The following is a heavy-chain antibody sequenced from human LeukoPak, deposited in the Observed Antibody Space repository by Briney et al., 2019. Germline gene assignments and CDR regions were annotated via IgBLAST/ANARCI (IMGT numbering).Heavy chain of an antibody. V-gene: IGHV3-30*04. J-gene: IGHJ4*02. CDR3: ARDPSPYGSGSYSNFDY. D-gene: IGHD3-10*01. CDR2: ISYDGSNK. Sequence: PGGSLRLSCAASGFTFSSYAMHWVRQAPGKGLEWVAVISYDGSNKYYADSVKGRFTISRDNSKNTLYLQMNSLRAEDTAVYYCARDPSPYGSGSYSNFDYWGQRTLVTVSS. CDR1: GFTFSSYA.